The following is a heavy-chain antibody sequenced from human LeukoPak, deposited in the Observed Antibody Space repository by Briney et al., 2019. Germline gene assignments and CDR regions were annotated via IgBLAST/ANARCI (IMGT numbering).Heavy chain of an antibody. CDR3: ARVLLWFGENYYYGMDV. Sequence: SETLSLTCTVSGGSISNYYWNWIRQPPGKGLEWIGEINHSGSTNYNPSLKSRVTISVDTSKNQFSLKLSSVTAADTAVYYCARVLLWFGENYYYGMDVWGQGTTVTVSS. CDR1: GGSISNYY. J-gene: IGHJ6*02. V-gene: IGHV4-34*01. D-gene: IGHD3-10*01. CDR2: INHSGST.